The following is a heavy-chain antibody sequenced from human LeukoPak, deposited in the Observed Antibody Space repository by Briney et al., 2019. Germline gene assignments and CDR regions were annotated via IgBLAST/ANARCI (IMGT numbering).Heavy chain of an antibody. CDR3: AKIPYPGGGGGRNYFDY. V-gene: IGHV3-30*02. J-gene: IGHJ4*02. CDR2: LQYDGSNK. D-gene: IGHD2-8*02. Sequence: PGGSLRLSCAASGFTFRAYGMHWARQAPGKGLEWVAYLQYDGSNKQYADSVKGRFTISRDNSKNTLYLQMNSLRAEDTAVYYCAKIPYPGGGGGRNYFDYWGQGTLVTVSS. CDR1: GFTFRAYG.